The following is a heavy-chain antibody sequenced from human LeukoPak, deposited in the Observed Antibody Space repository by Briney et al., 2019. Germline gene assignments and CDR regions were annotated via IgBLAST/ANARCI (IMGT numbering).Heavy chain of an antibody. CDR3: VRGGGLPNCGGDCPPDS. D-gene: IGHD2-21*02. Sequence: PSETLSLTCNVSGGSISTGGYSWSWIRQPPGEGLEWIGYFHHAGYTSYNPSLKSRVTVSGDRPKNQFSLNLNSVTAADTAVYYCVRGGGLPNCGGDCPPDSWGQGKMVTVSS. CDR1: GGSISTGGYS. J-gene: IGHJ3*02. CDR2: FHHAGYT. V-gene: IGHV4-30-2*01.